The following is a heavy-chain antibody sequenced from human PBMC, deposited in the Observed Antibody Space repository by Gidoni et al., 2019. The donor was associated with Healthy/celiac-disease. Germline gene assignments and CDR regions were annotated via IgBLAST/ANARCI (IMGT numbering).Heavy chain of an antibody. V-gene: IGHV3-23*01. D-gene: IGHD7-27*01. CDR3: AKANDSLGNLDY. CDR1: GFTLSSHA. CDR2: ISGSGGST. Sequence: EVQLLESGGGLVQPGGSLRLSGAASGFTLSSHAMSWVRQAPGKGLEWVSGISGSGGSTHYADSVKGRFTISRDNSKNTLYLQMHSLRAEDTAVYYCAKANDSLGNLDYWGQGTLVTVSS. J-gene: IGHJ4*02.